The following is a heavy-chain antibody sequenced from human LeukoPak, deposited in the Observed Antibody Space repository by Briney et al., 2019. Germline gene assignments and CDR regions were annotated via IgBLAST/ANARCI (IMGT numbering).Heavy chain of an antibody. CDR3: ARGNPPYCSSTSCRRQFDY. D-gene: IGHD2-2*01. V-gene: IGHV1-8*03. J-gene: IGHJ4*02. Sequence: YTFTSYDXXWVRQAAGQGRXXXXWMNXXSGKTVYAQKFQGRVTITRNTSISTAYMELSSLRSEDTAVYYCARGNPPYCSSTSCRRQFDYWGQGTLVTVSS. CDR2: MNXXSGKT. CDR1: YTFTSYD.